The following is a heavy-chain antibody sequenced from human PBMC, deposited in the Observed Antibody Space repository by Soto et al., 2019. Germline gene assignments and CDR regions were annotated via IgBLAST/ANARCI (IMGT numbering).Heavy chain of an antibody. Sequence: EVQLLESGGGLVQPGGSLRLSCAASGFTFSTYAMNWVRQAPGNGLEWVSAISGSGGSIHYADSVKGRFTISRDNSKNTLYLQMNSLRDEDTAVYHCVKGYLKGDVWGQGTTVTVSS. D-gene: IGHD1-1*01. CDR3: VKGYLKGDV. CDR1: GFTFSTYA. J-gene: IGHJ6*02. CDR2: ISGSGGSI. V-gene: IGHV3-23*01.